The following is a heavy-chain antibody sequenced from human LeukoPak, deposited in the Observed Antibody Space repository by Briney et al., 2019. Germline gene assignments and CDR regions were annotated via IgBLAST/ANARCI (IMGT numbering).Heavy chain of an antibody. CDR1: GGSIGTYF. Sequence: KSSETLSPTCTVSGGSIGTYFCSWIRQPPEKGLEWIGSIYYSGSTNYNPSLKSRVTISIDTSKNQFSLKLSSVAAADTALYYCARNGRLHYNCNSLFDPWGQGILVTVSS. CDR2: IYYSGST. V-gene: IGHV4-59*01. CDR3: ARNGRLHYNCNSLFDP. D-gene: IGHD1-1*01. J-gene: IGHJ5*02.